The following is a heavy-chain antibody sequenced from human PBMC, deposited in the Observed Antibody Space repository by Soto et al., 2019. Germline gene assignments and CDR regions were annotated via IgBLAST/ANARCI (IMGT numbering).Heavy chain of an antibody. Sequence: GESLKISCKGSGYSFTSYWIGWVRQMPGKGLEWMGIIYPGDSDTRYSPSFQGQVTISADKSISTAYLQWRSLKASDTAMYYCARYLYSSSLYYYYGMDVWGQGTTVTVYS. CDR2: IYPGDSDT. CDR1: GYSFTSYW. V-gene: IGHV5-51*01. CDR3: ARYLYSSSLYYYYGMDV. J-gene: IGHJ6*02. D-gene: IGHD6-6*01.